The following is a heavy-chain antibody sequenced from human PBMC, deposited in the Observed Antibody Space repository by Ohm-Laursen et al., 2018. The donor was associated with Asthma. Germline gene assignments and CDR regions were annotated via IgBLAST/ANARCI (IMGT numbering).Heavy chain of an antibody. V-gene: IGHV3-30*03. D-gene: IGHD6-13*01. J-gene: IGHJ4*02. Sequence: SLRLSCAASGFTFSSYGMHWVRQAPGKGLEWVAVISYDGSNKYYADSVKGRFTISRDNSKNTLYLQMNSLRAEDTAVYYCARDEIGYGIAAAGPRNFDYWGQGTLVTVSS. CDR2: ISYDGSNK. CDR1: GFTFSSYG. CDR3: ARDEIGYGIAAAGPRNFDY.